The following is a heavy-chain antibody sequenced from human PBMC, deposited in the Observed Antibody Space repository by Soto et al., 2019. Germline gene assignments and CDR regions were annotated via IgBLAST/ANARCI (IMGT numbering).Heavy chain of an antibody. V-gene: IGHV4-34*01. D-gene: IGHD5-12*01. J-gene: IGHJ5*02. Sequence: SETLSLTCAVYGGSFSGYYWSGIRQPPGKGLEWIGEINHSGSTNYNPSLKSRVTISVDTSKNQFSLKLSSVTAADTAVYYCARGASLVATIRGGWFDPWGQGTLVTVSS. CDR3: ARGASLVATIRGGWFDP. CDR1: GGSFSGYY. CDR2: INHSGST.